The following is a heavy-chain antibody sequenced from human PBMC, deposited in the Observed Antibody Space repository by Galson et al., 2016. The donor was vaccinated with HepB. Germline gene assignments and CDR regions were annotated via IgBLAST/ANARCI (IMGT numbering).Heavy chain of an antibody. Sequence: SLRLSCAASGFTFSSYSMNWVRQAPGKGLEWVSYISRTGETFYYADSVKGRFTISRDNAKNLLYLQMNSLRDEDTAVYYCARDRRHNYAFFDSWGQGTPTTVSS. V-gene: IGHV3-48*02. D-gene: IGHD3-16*01. CDR3: ARDRRHNYAFFDS. J-gene: IGHJ4*02. CDR2: ISRTGETF. CDR1: GFTFSSYS.